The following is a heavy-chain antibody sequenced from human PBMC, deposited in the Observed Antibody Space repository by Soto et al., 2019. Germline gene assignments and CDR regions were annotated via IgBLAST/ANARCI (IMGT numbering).Heavy chain of an antibody. CDR1: GFTFSSYA. Sequence: GGSLRLSCAASGFTFSSYAMSWVRQAPGKGLEWVSAISGSGGGTYYADSVKGRFTISRDNSKNTLYLQMNSLRAEDTAVYYCARDITMIVVVITNPLFDYWGQGTLVTVSS. CDR3: ARDITMIVVVITNPLFDY. CDR2: ISGSGGGT. V-gene: IGHV3-23*01. D-gene: IGHD3-22*01. J-gene: IGHJ4*02.